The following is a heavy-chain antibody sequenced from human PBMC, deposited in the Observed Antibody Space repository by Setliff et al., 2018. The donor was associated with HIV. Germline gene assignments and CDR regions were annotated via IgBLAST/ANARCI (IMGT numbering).Heavy chain of an antibody. Sequence: GASVKVSCKTSGYTFTAYDITWVRQAPGQGLTWMAWISPSNGNTEYAEEFQGRVLVTTDTSTSTAYMELRSLRSDDTAVYYCARANDYYGEYYFDYWGQGTLVTVSS. D-gene: IGHD3-10*01. CDR2: ISPSNGNT. CDR3: ARANDYYGEYYFDY. V-gene: IGHV1-18*01. J-gene: IGHJ4*02. CDR1: GYTFTAYD.